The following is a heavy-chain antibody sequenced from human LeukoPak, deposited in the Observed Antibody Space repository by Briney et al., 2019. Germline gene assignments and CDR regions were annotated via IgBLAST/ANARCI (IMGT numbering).Heavy chain of an antibody. Sequence: SETLSLTCTVSGGSISSYYWSWIRRPAGKGLEWIGRIYTSGSTNYNPSLKSRVTMSVDTSKNQFSLKLSSVTAADTAVYYCARRNYDSSGYYYFDYWGQGTLVTVSS. V-gene: IGHV4-4*07. CDR2: IYTSGST. J-gene: IGHJ4*02. D-gene: IGHD3-22*01. CDR1: GGSISSYY. CDR3: ARRNYDSSGYYYFDY.